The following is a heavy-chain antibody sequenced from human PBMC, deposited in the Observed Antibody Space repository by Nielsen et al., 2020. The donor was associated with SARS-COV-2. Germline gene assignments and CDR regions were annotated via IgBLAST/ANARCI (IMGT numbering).Heavy chain of an antibody. CDR1: GGSFSGYY. CDR3: ARGGICSSTSCYYYYMDV. V-gene: IGHV4-34*01. D-gene: IGHD2-2*01. CDR2: INHSGST. J-gene: IGHJ6*03. Sequence: SETLSLTCAVYGGSFSGYYWSWIRQPPGKGLEWIGEINHSGSTNYNPSLKSRVTISVDTSKNQFSLKLSSVTAADTAVYYCARGGICSSTSCYYYYMDVWGKGTTVTVSS.